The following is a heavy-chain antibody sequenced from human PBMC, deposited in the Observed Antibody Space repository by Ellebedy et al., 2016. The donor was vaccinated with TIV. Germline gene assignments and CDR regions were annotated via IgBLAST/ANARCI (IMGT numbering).Heavy chain of an antibody. CDR3: ATDGSFGDYLSPTHAFVI. CDR1: RFSFSSYW. D-gene: IGHD4-17*01. CDR2: INQDGSEK. Sequence: GGSLRLSCAASRFSFSSYWMSWVRQAPGKGLEWVANINQDGSEKHYVDSVKSRFTISRDNAKNSLYLQMNSLRAEDTAVYYCATDGSFGDYLSPTHAFVIWGQGTMVTVSP. J-gene: IGHJ3*02. V-gene: IGHV3-7*01.